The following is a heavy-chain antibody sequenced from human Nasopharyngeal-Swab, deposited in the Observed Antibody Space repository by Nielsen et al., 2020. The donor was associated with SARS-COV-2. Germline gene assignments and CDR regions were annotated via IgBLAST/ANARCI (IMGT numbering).Heavy chain of an antibody. Sequence: GASLQISCEASGFTFSSYAMTWVRQAPGKGLEWVSGISGSDGSTYYADSVKGRYTIFRGNSKNTLYLQMNSLRAEDTAVYFCAKDRDYDSWSGFPGRLDPWGQGTLVTVSS. J-gene: IGHJ5*02. V-gene: IGHV3-23*01. CDR1: GFTFSSYA. CDR3: AKDRDYDSWSGFPGRLDP. D-gene: IGHD3-3*01. CDR2: ISGSDGST.